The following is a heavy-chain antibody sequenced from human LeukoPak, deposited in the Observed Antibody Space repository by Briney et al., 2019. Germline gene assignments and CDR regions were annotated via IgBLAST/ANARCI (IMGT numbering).Heavy chain of an antibody. CDR1: GYSISSGYY. Sequence: PSETLSLTCAVSGYSISSGYYWGWIRQPPGKGLEWIGSIYHNGSTYYNPSLKSRVTISVDTSKNQFSLKLSSVTAADTAVYYCASLRYFDWLLYLHAFDIWGQGTMVTVSS. V-gene: IGHV4-38-2*01. J-gene: IGHJ3*02. CDR3: ASLRYFDWLLYLHAFDI. CDR2: IYHNGST. D-gene: IGHD3-9*01.